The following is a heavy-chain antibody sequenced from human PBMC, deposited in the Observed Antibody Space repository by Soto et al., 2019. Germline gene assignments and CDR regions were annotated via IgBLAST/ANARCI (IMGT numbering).Heavy chain of an antibody. D-gene: IGHD6-13*01. J-gene: IGHJ3*02. CDR2: IIPIFGTA. CDR3: ARDRAEYSSSWYRGFDI. CDR1: GGTFSSYA. Sequence: SVKVSCKAAGGTFSSYAISWVRQAPGQGLEWMGGIIPIFGTANYAQKFQGRVTITADESTSTAYMELSSLRSEDTAVYYCARDRAEYSSSWYRGFDIWGQGTMVTVSS. V-gene: IGHV1-69*13.